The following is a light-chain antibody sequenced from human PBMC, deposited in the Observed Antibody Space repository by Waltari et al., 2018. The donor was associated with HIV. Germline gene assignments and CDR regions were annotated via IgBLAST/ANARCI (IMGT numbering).Light chain of an antibody. V-gene: IGKV3-11*01. CDR3: QQRSNWPPEFT. CDR2: DAS. CDR1: QSVSNH. Sequence: DTVLTQYPATLSLSPGERATLSCRASQSVSNHLALYQQKPGQAPRLLIYDASNRATGVPARFSGSRSGTDFTLTISSLDPEDFAVYYCQQRSNWPPEFTFGPGTKVDIK. J-gene: IGKJ3*01.